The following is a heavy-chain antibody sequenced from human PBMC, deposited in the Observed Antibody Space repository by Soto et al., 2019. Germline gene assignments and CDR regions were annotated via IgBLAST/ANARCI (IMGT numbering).Heavy chain of an antibody. CDR1: GFTFSSYE. D-gene: IGHD2-2*01. V-gene: IGHV3-48*03. CDR3: AREILVYCSSTSCPRWGMDV. J-gene: IGHJ6*02. CDR2: ISSSGSTI. Sequence: GGSLRLSCAASGFTFSSYEMNWVRQAPGKGLEWVSYISSSGSTIYYADSVKGRFTISRDNAKNSLYLQMNSLRAEDTAVYYCAREILVYCSSTSCPRWGMDVWGQGTTVTVSS.